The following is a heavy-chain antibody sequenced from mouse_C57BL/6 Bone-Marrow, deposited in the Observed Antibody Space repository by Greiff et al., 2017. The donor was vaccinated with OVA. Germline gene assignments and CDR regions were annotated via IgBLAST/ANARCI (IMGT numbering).Heavy chain of an antibody. CDR3: AIHYYGSHYYAMDY. V-gene: IGHV1-81*01. CDR1: GYTFTSYG. Sequence: VKLMESGAELARPGASVKLSCKASGYTFTSYGISWVKQRTGQGLEWIGEIYPRSGNTYYNEKFKGKATLTADKSSSTAYMELRSLTSEDSAVYFCAIHYYGSHYYAMDYWGQGTSVTVSS. J-gene: IGHJ4*01. D-gene: IGHD1-1*01. CDR2: IYPRSGNT.